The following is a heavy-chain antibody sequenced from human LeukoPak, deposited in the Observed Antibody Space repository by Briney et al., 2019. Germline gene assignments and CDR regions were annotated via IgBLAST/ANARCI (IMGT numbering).Heavy chain of an antibody. CDR3: ARPYTSGYRGAFDI. V-gene: IGHV4-59*01. D-gene: IGHD6-19*01. Sequence: KPSETLSLTCTVSGGSISSYYWSWIRQPPGKGLEWIGYIYYSGSTNYNPSLKSRVTISVDTSKNQFSLRLSSVTAADTAVYYCARPYTSGYRGAFDIWGQGTMVTVSS. CDR2: IYYSGST. J-gene: IGHJ3*02. CDR1: GGSISSYY.